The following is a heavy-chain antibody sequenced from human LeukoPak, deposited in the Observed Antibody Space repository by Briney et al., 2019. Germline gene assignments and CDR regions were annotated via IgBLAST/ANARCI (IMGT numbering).Heavy chain of an antibody. D-gene: IGHD3-10*01. CDR3: SKDFWFGEFFSVDAFDI. CDR1: GFTFSTFA. V-gene: IGHV3-30*18. J-gene: IGHJ3*02. Sequence: GGSLRLSCAASGFTFSTFAMSWVRQAPGKGLEWVAVISYDGSHKYYADSVKGRFTISRDNSKNTLYLQMNSLRAEDTAMYYCSKDFWFGEFFSVDAFDIWGQGTMVTVSS. CDR2: ISYDGSHK.